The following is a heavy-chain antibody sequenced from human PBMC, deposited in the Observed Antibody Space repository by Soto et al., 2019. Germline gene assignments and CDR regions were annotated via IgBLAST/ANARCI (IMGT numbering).Heavy chain of an antibody. CDR2: VKDGGST. D-gene: IGHD5-12*01. V-gene: IGHV4-34*01. J-gene: IGHJ4*02. CDR3: ARGQEGIVATH. Sequence: QVQLQQWGAGLLKPSETLSLTCTVNGGYLTGYYWSWIRQPPGKGLEWIGEVKDGGSTNYSPSLRGRVSISADTSKNHCALRLNSVTAADTAVYFCARGQEGIVATHWDQGALVTVSS. CDR1: GGYLTGYY.